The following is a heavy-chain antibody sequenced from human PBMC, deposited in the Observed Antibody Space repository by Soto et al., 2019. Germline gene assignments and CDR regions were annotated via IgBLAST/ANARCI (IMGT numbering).Heavy chain of an antibody. Sequence: QVQLQQWGAGLLKPSETLSLTCAVYGGSFSGYYWSWIRQPPGKGLEWIGEINHIGSTNYNPSLKSRVTISVDTSKNQFSLKLSSVTAADTAVYYCARGRGDCSSTSCSGGPHNHYYMDVWGKGTTVTVSS. CDR1: GGSFSGYY. CDR3: ARGRGDCSSTSCSGGPHNHYYMDV. V-gene: IGHV4-34*01. CDR2: INHIGST. J-gene: IGHJ6*03. D-gene: IGHD2-2*01.